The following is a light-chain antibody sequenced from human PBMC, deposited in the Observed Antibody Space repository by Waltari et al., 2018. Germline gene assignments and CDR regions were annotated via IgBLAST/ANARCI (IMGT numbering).Light chain of an antibody. V-gene: IGLV1-40*01. CDR3: QSYDTSLSVV. Sequence: QSVLTQPPSVSGAPGQRVTISGTGSGSNIGAGNDVHWYQQLPRAAPKLLIYGSTSRPLGVPARFFGSTSGTSASLAITGLQAEDEADYYCQSYDTSLSVVFGGGTKLTVL. CDR1: GSNIGAGND. J-gene: IGLJ3*02. CDR2: GST.